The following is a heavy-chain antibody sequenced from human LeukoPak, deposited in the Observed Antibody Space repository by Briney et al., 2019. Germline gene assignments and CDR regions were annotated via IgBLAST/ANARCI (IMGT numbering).Heavy chain of an antibody. CDR1: GGSASSYY. J-gene: IGHJ4*02. CDR3: ARDSDTFSCAWYRDFDY. CDR2: IHPSGST. Sequence: SETLSPTRTVSGGSASSYYWSWIRPRAGRGLEWIGRIHPSGSTNYHASLKSRVPMAVNTSKSQFSLKLSSVTAADTALYYCARDSDTFSCAWYRDFDYWGQGTLVTVSS. V-gene: IGHV4-4*07. D-gene: IGHD6-19*01.